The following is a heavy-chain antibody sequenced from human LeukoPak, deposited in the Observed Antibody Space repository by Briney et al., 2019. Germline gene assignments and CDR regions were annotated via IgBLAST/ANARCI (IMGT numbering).Heavy chain of an antibody. CDR3: ARVRRYCSSTSCYAIDY. J-gene: IGHJ4*02. CDR1: GYSISSGYY. D-gene: IGHD2-2*01. CDR2: IYHSGST. Sequence: SETLSLTCAVSGYSISSGYYWGWIRQPPGKGLEGNGSIYHSGSTYYNPSLKSRVTISVDTSKNQFSLKLSSVTAADTAVYYCARVRRYCSSTSCYAIDYWGQGTLVTVSS. V-gene: IGHV4-38-2*01.